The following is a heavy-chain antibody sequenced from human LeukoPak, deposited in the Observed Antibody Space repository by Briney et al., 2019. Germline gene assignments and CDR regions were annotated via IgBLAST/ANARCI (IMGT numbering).Heavy chain of an antibody. CDR1: GYTFTGYY. CDR2: INPNSGGT. D-gene: IGHD5-12*01. J-gene: IGHJ4*02. CDR3: ARLSGQTRDGYNSKLDY. V-gene: IGHV1-2*02. Sequence: ASVKVSCKASGYTFTGYYMHWVGQAPGQGLEWMGWINPNSGGTNYAQKFQGRVTMTRDTSISTAYMELSRLRSDDTAVYYCARLSGQTRDGYNSKLDYWGQGTLVTVSS.